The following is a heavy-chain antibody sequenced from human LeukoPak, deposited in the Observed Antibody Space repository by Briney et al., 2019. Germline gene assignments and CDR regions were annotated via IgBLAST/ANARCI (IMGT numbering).Heavy chain of an antibody. CDR2: IYYSGST. CDR1: GGSISSYY. J-gene: IGHJ4*02. D-gene: IGHD2-15*01. Sequence: SETLSLTCTVSGGSISSYYWSWIRQPPGKGLEWIGYIYYSGSTNYNPSLKSRVTISVDTSKNQFSLKLSSVTAADTAVYYCARHGLGYCSGGSCYEVDYWGQGTLVTVSS. CDR3: ARHGLGYCSGGSCYEVDY. V-gene: IGHV4-59*08.